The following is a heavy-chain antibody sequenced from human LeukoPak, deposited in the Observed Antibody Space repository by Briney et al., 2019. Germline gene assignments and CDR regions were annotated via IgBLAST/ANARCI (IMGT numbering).Heavy chain of an antibody. CDR2: VNTDGSST. D-gene: IGHD3-22*01. V-gene: IGHV3-74*01. CDR3: ARELGVGVIGDAFDI. CDR1: GFTLGSYW. J-gene: IGHJ3*02. Sequence: SGGSLRLSCAVSGFTLGSYWMHWVRQAPGQGLAWVSRVNTDGSSTTYAESVKGRFTISKDNAKNTLYLQMNGLRAEDTAVYYCARELGVGVIGDAFDIWGQGTAVTVS.